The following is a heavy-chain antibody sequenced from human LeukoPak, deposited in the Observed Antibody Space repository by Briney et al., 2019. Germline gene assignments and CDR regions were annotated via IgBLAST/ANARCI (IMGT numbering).Heavy chain of an antibody. V-gene: IGHV3-21*01. CDR1: GFTFSSYS. D-gene: IGHD3-22*01. CDR3: ARRVKYRNNDYDTDDAFDI. J-gene: IGHJ3*02. CDR2: ISSSSSYI. Sequence: GGSLRLSCAASGFTFSSYSMNWVRQAPGKGLEWVSFISSSSSYIYYADSVKGRFTISRDNAKNSLYLQMNSLRAEDTAVYYCARRVKYRNNDYDTDDAFDIWGQGTMVTVSS.